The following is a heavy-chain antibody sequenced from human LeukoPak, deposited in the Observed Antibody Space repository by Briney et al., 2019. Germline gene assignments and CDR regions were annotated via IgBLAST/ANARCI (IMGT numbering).Heavy chain of an antibody. J-gene: IGHJ5*02. CDR1: GYTFTSYG. CDR2: MNPNSGNT. V-gene: IGHV1-8*01. D-gene: IGHD3-10*01. CDR3: ARGKVGGSGSYYNEYNWFDP. Sequence: ASVKVSCKASGYTFTSYGINWVRQATGQGLEWMGWMNPNSGNTGYAQKFQGRVTMTRNTSISTAYVELSSLRSEDTAVYYCARGKVGGSGSYYNEYNWFDPWGQGTLVTVSS.